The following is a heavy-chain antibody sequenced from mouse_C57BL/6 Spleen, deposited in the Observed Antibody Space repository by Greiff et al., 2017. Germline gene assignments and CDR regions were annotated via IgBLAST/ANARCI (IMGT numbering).Heavy chain of an antibody. D-gene: IGHD2-4*01. V-gene: IGHV1-18*01. J-gene: IGHJ3*01. CDR2: INPNNGGT. CDR3: ARWDDYDAWFAY. CDR1: GYTFTDYN. Sequence: VHVKQSGPELVKPGASVKIPCKASGYTFTDYNMDWVRQSHGKSLEWIGDINPNNGGTIYNQKFKGKATLTVDKSSSTAYMELRSLTSEDTAVYYCARWDDYDAWFAYWGQGTLVTVSA.